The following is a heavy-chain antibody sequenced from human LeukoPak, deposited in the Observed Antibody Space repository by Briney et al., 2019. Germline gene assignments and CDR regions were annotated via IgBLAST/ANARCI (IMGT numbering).Heavy chain of an antibody. V-gene: IGHV3-23*01. Sequence: GGSLRLSCAASGFTFSSYGMSWVRQAPGKGLEWVSAISGSGGSTYYADSVKGRFTISRDNSTTTLYLQMNSLRAEDTAVYYCAKIRYCSGGSCCYFDYWGQGTLITVSS. CDR3: AKIRYCSGGSCCYFDY. J-gene: IGHJ4*02. CDR2: ISGSGGST. D-gene: IGHD2-15*01. CDR1: GFTFSSYG.